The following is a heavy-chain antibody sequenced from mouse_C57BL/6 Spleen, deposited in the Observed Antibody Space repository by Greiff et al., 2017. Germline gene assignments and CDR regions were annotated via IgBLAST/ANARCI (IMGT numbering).Heavy chain of an antibody. J-gene: IGHJ1*03. D-gene: IGHD1-1*01. CDR1: GYTFTSYW. V-gene: IGHV1-64*01. CDR3: ARGDYGSRHWYFDV. CDR2: IHPNSGST. Sequence: VQLQQPGAELVKPGASVKLSCKASGYTFTSYWMHWVKQRPGQGLEWIGMIHPNSGSTNYNEKFKSKATLTVDKSSSTAYMQLSSLTSEDSAVYYCARGDYGSRHWYFDVWGTGTTVTVSS.